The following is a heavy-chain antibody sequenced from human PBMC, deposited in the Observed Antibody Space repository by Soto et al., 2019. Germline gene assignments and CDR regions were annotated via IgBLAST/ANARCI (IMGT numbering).Heavy chain of an antibody. CDR2: IIPIFGTA. D-gene: IGHD2-2*01. Sequence: SVKVSCKASGGTFSSYAISWVRQAPGQGLEWMGGIIPIFGTANYAQKFQGRVTITADESTSTAYMELSSLRSEDTAVYFCARVPVVYCSSTSCTERYYYYYGMDVWGQGTTVTVSS. J-gene: IGHJ6*02. CDR1: GGTFSSYA. V-gene: IGHV1-69*13. CDR3: ARVPVVYCSSTSCTERYYYYYGMDV.